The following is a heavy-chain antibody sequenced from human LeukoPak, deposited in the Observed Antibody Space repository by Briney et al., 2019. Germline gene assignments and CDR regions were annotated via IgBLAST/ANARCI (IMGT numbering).Heavy chain of an antibody. J-gene: IGHJ5*02. D-gene: IGHD2-2*01. Sequence: ASVKVSCKASGYIFTSYGIIWVRQAPGQGLERMGWISAYNGNTNYAQKLQGRVTMTTDTSTSTAYMELRSLRSDDTAVYYCARDIVVVPAATPNWFDPWGQGTLVTVSS. V-gene: IGHV1-18*01. CDR2: ISAYNGNT. CDR3: ARDIVVVPAATPNWFDP. CDR1: GYIFTSYG.